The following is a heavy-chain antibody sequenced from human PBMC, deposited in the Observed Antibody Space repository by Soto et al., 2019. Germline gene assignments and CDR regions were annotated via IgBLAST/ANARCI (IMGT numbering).Heavy chain of an antibody. CDR2: IIPIFGTA. Sequence: ASVKVSCKASGVTFSSYAISGVRQAPGQGLEWMGGIIPIFGTANYVQKFQGRVTITADESTSTAYMELSSLRSEDTAMYYCARRALYKWNYAGASNIWGQGTMVTVSS. V-gene: IGHV1-69*13. CDR3: ARRALYKWNYAGASNI. D-gene: IGHD1-7*01. J-gene: IGHJ3*02. CDR1: GVTFSSYA.